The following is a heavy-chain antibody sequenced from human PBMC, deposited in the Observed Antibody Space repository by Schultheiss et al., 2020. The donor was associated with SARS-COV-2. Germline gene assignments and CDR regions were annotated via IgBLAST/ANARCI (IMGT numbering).Heavy chain of an antibody. CDR1: RFTFSNYG. Sequence: GESLKISCAASRFTFSNYGMHWVRQAPGKGLQWVAVIFSDGNTKYYADSVKGRFTISRDNSKNTLSLQMNSLTAEDTAVYYCAKDRKGVYYDSSGSPKNYFDYWGQGTLVTVSS. CDR3: AKDRKGVYYDSSGSPKNYFDY. V-gene: IGHV3-30*18. J-gene: IGHJ4*02. CDR2: IFSDGNTK. D-gene: IGHD3-22*01.